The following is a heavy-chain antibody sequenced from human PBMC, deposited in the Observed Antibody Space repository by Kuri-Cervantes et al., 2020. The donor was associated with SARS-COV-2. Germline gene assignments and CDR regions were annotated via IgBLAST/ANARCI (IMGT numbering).Heavy chain of an antibody. J-gene: IGHJ6*03. CDR1: GFTFSSYA. D-gene: IGHD1-26*01. V-gene: IGHV3-23*01. CDR3: AKASLVGYYYYYMDV. CDR2: ISGSGGST. Sequence: GESLKISCAASGFTFSSYAISWVRQAPGKGLEWVSAISGSGGSTYYADSVKGRFTISRDNSKNTLYLQMNSLRAEDTAVYYCAKASLVGYYYYYMDVWGKGTTVTVSS.